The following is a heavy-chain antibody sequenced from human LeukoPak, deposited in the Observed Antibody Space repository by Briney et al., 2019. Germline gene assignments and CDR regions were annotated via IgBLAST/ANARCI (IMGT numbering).Heavy chain of an antibody. CDR2: IYYSGST. CDR1: GGSISSYY. CDR3: VRANYFDY. V-gene: IGHV4-59*01. Sequence: PSETLSLTCTVSGGSISSYYWSWIRQPPGKGLEWIGYIYYSGSTNYNPSLKSRATISVDTSKNQFSLKLRSVTAADTAVYYCVRANYFDYWGQGTLVTVSS. J-gene: IGHJ4*02.